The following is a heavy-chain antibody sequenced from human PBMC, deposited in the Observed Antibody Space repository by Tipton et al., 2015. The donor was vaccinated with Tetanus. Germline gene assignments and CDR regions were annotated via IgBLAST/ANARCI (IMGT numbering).Heavy chain of an antibody. CDR2: INPNSGDT. V-gene: IGHV1-2*02. D-gene: IGHD2-15*01. CDR1: GYTFTGYY. Sequence: QSGAEVKNPGASVKVSCEASGYTFTGYYLHWVRQAPGQGLEWMGWINPNSGDTNYPQKFQGRVTMTRDTSITTAYLELNRVRSDDTAVYYCARGGTYCSGGSCNPDYWGQGTLVTVSS. J-gene: IGHJ4*02. CDR3: ARGGTYCSGGSCNPDY.